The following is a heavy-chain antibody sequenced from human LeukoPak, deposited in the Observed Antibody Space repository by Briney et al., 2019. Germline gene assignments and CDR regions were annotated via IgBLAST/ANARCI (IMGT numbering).Heavy chain of an antibody. Sequence: ASVRASCKASGYTFTVYHMHWVRQAPGQGLEWMGIINPSDGSTTYAQKFQGRVSITRDMSTSTIYMELSSLRSDDTAVYYCARSVTIFGVATLGYWGQGTPVTVSS. CDR2: INPSDGST. J-gene: IGHJ4*02. CDR3: ARSVTIFGVATLGY. V-gene: IGHV1-46*01. CDR1: GYTFTVYH. D-gene: IGHD3-3*01.